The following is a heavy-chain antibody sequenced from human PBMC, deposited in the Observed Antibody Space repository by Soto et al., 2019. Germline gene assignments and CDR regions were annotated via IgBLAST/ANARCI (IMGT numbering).Heavy chain of an antibody. J-gene: IGHJ4*02. CDR2: IIPILGIA. V-gene: IGHV1-69*02. CDR1: GGTFNSYT. CDR3: ARVENKGAGYGDY. D-gene: IGHD5-12*01. Sequence: QVQLVQSGAEVKKPGSSVKVSCKPSGGTFNSYTITWVRQAPGQGLEWMGRIIPILGIANYAQKFQGRVTITADKSTNTAYMELRSLKCEDTAVYYCARVENKGAGYGDYWGQGTLVTVSS.